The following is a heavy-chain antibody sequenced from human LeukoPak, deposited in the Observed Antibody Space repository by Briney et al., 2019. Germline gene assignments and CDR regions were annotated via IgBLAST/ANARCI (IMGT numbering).Heavy chain of an antibody. V-gene: IGHV4-4*08. Sequence: SETLSLTCSVSGDSISSDYWSRLRQPPGKGLEWIGYIYRIGNTDYNPSLKSRVTISLDTSKNQLSLNLTSVTAADTAVYYCAGRGQRYFRDWGQGTLVTVSS. CDR1: GDSISSDY. J-gene: IGHJ1*01. CDR3: AGRGQRYFRD. CDR2: IYRIGNT.